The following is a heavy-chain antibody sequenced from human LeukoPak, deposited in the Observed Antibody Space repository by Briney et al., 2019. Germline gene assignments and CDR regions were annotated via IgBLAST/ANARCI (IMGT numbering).Heavy chain of an antibody. D-gene: IGHD3-10*01. CDR1: GYTFTSYA. J-gene: IGHJ3*02. CDR2: IITYNGNT. Sequence: ASVKVSCKASGYTFTSYAISWMRQAPGQGLEWMGWIITYNGNTNYAQNLQDRVTMTTDTSTTTAYVELRSLRSDDTAVYYCARRRYYGSGSGAFDIWGQGTTVTASS. CDR3: ARRRYYGSGSGAFDI. V-gene: IGHV1-18*04.